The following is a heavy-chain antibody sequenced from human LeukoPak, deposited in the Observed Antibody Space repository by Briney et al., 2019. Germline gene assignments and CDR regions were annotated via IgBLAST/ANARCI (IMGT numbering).Heavy chain of an antibody. CDR3: TRDFPLDY. CDR2: IRSKAYGGTT. CDR1: GFTFSSYA. J-gene: IGHJ4*02. Sequence: GRSLRLSCAASGFTFSSYAMHWVRQAPGKGLEWVGFIRSKAYGGTTEYAASVKGRFTISRDDSKSIAYLQMNSLKTEDTAVYYCTRDFPLDYWGQGTLVTVSS. V-gene: IGHV3-49*04.